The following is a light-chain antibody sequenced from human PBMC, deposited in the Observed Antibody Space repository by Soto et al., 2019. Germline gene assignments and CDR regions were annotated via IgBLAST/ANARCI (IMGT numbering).Light chain of an antibody. CDR3: QQRSNWPST. V-gene: IGKV3-11*01. J-gene: IGKJ4*02. Sequence: EIALTQPPATLSLSPGERAALSCRASQSVSSYLAWYQQKPGQAPRLLIYDASKRATGIPARFSGSGSGTDFTLTISSLEPEDFAVYFCQQRSNWPSTFGGGTKVEI. CDR2: DAS. CDR1: QSVSSY.